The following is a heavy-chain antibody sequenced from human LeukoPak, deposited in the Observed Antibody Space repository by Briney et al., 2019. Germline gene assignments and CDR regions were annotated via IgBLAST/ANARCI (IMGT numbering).Heavy chain of an antibody. V-gene: IGHV1-2*06. D-gene: IGHD1-1*01. Sequence: ASVKVSCKASGYTFTGYYMHWVRQAPGQGLEWMGRINPNSGGTNYAQKFQGRVTMTRDTSISTAYMELSRLRSDDTAVYYCARDREGRGNWIGAYWGQGTLVTVSS. CDR1: GYTFTGYY. CDR2: INPNSGGT. J-gene: IGHJ4*02. CDR3: ARDREGRGNWIGAY.